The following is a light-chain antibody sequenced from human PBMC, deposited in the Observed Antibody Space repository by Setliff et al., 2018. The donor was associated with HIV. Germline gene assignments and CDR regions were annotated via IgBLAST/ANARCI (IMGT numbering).Light chain of an antibody. J-gene: IGLJ3*02. Sequence: QSALTQPASVSGPPGQSITISCTGTSSDIGVSKYVSWYQQHPGRAPKLMIFEVINRPSGVSDRFSGSKSGNTASLTISGLQAEDEADYYCSSYKTGNTLVFGGGT. CDR1: SSDIGVSKY. CDR2: EVI. V-gene: IGLV2-14*01. CDR3: SSYKTGNTLV.